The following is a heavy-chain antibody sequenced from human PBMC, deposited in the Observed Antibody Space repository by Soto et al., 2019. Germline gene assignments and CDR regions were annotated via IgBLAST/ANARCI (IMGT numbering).Heavy chain of an antibody. D-gene: IGHD5-12*01. V-gene: IGHV1-3*01. CDR1: GYTFTSYA. Sequence: ASVKFSCKASGYTFTSYAMHWVRQAPGQRLECMGWINAGNGNTKYSQKFQGRVTITRXTXXSXXXTXLXXLRXEXTAVYYCAAGYSGYLAFDYWGQGTLVTVSS. J-gene: IGHJ4*02. CDR2: INAGNGNT. CDR3: AAGYSGYLAFDY.